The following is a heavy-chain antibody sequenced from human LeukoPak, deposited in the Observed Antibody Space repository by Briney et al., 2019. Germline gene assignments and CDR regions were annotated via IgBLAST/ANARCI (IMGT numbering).Heavy chain of an antibody. D-gene: IGHD2-2*01. J-gene: IGHJ4*02. CDR2: INYSGHT. V-gene: IGHV4-39*01. CDR3: VRPSVPRTYDY. CDR1: GGSLSSGNYY. Sequence: MASETLSLTCTVSGGSLSSGNYYWGWIRQAPGKGLEWIGSINYSGHTNYNPSLKSRVTIFVDTSQNQFSLRLSSVTAADTAVYYCVRPSVPRTYDYWGQGTLVTVSS.